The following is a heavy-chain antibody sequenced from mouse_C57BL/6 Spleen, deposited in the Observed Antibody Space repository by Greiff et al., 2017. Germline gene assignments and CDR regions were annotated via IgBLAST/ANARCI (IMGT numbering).Heavy chain of an antibody. D-gene: IGHD1-1*01. CDR2: ISDGGSYT. CDR3: ARDPHYYGSSYRYWYFDV. CDR1: GFTFSSYA. V-gene: IGHV5-4*01. Sequence: EVMLVESGGGLVKPGGSLKLSCAASGFTFSSYAMSWVRQTPEKRLEWVATISDGGSYTYYPDNVKGRFTISRDNAKNNLYLQMSHLKSEDTAMYYCARDPHYYGSSYRYWYFDVWGTGTTVTVSS. J-gene: IGHJ1*03.